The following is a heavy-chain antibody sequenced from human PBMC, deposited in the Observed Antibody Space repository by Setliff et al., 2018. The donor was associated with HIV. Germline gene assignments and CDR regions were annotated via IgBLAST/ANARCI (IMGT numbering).Heavy chain of an antibody. CDR2: IHYSGRT. J-gene: IGHJ3*01. Sequence: KPSETLSLTCSVSGGSVSSRGHYWGWIRQPPGNRLEWIGSIHYSGRTNYSPSLQSRVTMSVDLSKNEFSLKLNFATAADTAVYFCARDYGGNWGSLDDAFEFWGPGTTVTVSS. CDR3: ARDYGGNWGSLDDAFEF. CDR1: GGSVSSRGHY. D-gene: IGHD7-27*01. V-gene: IGHV4-39*07.